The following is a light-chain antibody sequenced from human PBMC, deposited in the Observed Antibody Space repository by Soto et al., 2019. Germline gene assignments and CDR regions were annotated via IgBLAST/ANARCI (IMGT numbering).Light chain of an antibody. CDR2: GAS. Sequence: EIVLTQSPGTLSLSQGERATLSCRASQSVSNNYLAWYQQKPGQAPRLLIYGASNRATGIPDRFSGSGSGTDFTLTISRLEPEDFAVYYCHQYDSWTFGQGTNVDIK. CDR1: QSVSNNY. V-gene: IGKV3-20*01. J-gene: IGKJ1*01. CDR3: HQYDSWT.